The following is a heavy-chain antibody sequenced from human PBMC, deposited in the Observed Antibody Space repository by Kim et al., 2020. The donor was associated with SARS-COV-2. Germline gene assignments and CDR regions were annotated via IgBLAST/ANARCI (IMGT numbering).Heavy chain of an antibody. CDR3: ARGKGSSSWYRTNWFDP. J-gene: IGHJ5*02. CDR2: INHSGST. CDR1: GGSFSGYY. D-gene: IGHD6-13*01. V-gene: IGHV4-34*01. Sequence: SETLSLTCAVYGGSFSGYYWSWIRQPPGKGLEWIGEINHSGSTNYNPSLKGRVTISVDTSKNQFSLKLSSVTAADTAVYYCARGKGSSSWYRTNWFDPWGQGTLVTVSS.